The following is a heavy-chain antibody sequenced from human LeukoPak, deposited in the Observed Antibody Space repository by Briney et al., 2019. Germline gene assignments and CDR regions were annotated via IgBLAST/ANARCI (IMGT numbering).Heavy chain of an antibody. J-gene: IGHJ4*02. D-gene: IGHD2-2*01. CDR1: GYTFTSYG. Sequence: GASVKDSCKASGYTFTSYGIAWVRQAPGQGLEWMGWINTYNGNTNYAQQLQGRVTMTTDTSTSTAYMELRSLRSDDTAVYYCARDWTVVVPAAYWGQGTLVTVSS. CDR2: INTYNGNT. CDR3: ARDWTVVVPAAY. V-gene: IGHV1-18*01.